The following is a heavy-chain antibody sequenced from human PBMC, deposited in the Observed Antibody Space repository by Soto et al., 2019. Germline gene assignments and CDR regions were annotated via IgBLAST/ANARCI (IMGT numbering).Heavy chain of an antibody. J-gene: IGHJ4*02. D-gene: IGHD2-15*01. CDR3: ASSVVVPSTMYYFDY. CDR1: GYNFANYW. V-gene: IGHV5-51*01. CDR2: IFPADSDT. Sequence: VEPLRISGRGAGYNFANYWIAWVRQMPGKGLEWMGIIFPADSDTKYSPSFQGQVTISADKSISTAYLQWSSLKASDTAMYYCASSVVVPSTMYYFDYWGQGSLVTVSS.